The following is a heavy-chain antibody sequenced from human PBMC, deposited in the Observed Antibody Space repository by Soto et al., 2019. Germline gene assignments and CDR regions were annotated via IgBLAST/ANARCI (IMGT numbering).Heavy chain of an antibody. CDR2: ISGSGGST. CDR3: AKAGYCSSTSCYWAYWFDP. Sequence: GGSLRLSCAASGFTFSSYAMSWVRQAPGKGLEWVSAISGSGGSTYYADSVKGRFTISRDNSKNTLYLQMNSLRAEDTAVYYCAKAGYCSSTSCYWAYWFDPWGQGTLVTVSS. CDR1: GFTFSSYA. V-gene: IGHV3-23*01. J-gene: IGHJ5*02. D-gene: IGHD2-2*01.